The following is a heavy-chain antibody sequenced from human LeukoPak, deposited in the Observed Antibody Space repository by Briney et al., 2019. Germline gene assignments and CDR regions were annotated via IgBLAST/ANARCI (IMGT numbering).Heavy chain of an antibody. CDR3: ATHHDSSPYFYPN. Sequence: PGGSLRLSCAASGFTFSSYAMSWVRQAPGKGLEWVSAISGSGGSTYYADSVKGRFTISRDNAKKSLYLQMNSLRAEDTAIYYCATHHDSSPYFYPNWGQGTLVTVSS. V-gene: IGHV3-23*01. CDR1: GFTFSSYA. J-gene: IGHJ4*02. D-gene: IGHD3-22*01. CDR2: ISGSGGST.